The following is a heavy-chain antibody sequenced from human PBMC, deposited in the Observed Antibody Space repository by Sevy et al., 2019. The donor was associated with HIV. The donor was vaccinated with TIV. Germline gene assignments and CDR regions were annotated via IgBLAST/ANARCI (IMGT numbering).Heavy chain of an antibody. J-gene: IGHJ6*02. D-gene: IGHD3-9*01. Sequence: GGSLGLSCAASGFTFSRYALHWVRQAPGKGLEWVAVISYDGSNKYSADSVKGRFTISRDNSKNTLNLQMNSLRGEDTAVYYCARITQGGTIFSGMDVWGQGTTVTVSS. V-gene: IGHV3-30*04. CDR1: GFTFSRYA. CDR3: ARITQGGTIFSGMDV. CDR2: ISYDGSNK.